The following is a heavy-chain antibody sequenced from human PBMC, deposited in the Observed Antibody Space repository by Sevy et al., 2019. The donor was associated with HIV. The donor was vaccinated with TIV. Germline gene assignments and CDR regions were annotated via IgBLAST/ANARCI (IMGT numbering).Heavy chain of an antibody. D-gene: IGHD5-12*01. J-gene: IGHJ6*02. CDR1: GFTFSNAW. CDR3: TTDLSSGYVNAYYYYGMDV. CDR2: IKSKTDGGTT. V-gene: IGHV3-15*01. Sequence: GGSLRLSCAASGFTFSNAWMSWVRQAPGKGLEWVGRIKSKTDGGTTDYAAPVKGRFTISRDDSKKTMYRKMNRLETEDTAVYDSTTDLSSGYVNAYYYYGMDVWGQGTTVTVSS.